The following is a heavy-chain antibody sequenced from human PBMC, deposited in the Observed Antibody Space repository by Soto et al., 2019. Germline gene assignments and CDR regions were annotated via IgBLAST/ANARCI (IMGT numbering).Heavy chain of an antibody. V-gene: IGHV4-59*01. D-gene: IGHD3-22*01. Sequence: LXLPCTVYEASISSSYWSWIRQSPGKRLEWIWYFYYSGSTKYNPSLKSRVTISVDTSKNQFSLKLSSVTAADTAVYYCARGYYDSNGQSNTFDIWGQGTMVTVSS. CDR1: EASISSSY. CDR2: FYYSGST. CDR3: ARGYYDSNGQSNTFDI. J-gene: IGHJ3*02.